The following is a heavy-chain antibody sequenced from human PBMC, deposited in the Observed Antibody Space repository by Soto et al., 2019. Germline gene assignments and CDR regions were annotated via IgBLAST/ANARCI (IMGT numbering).Heavy chain of an antibody. CDR1: GFSFSSYA. J-gene: IGHJ6*02. Sequence: GGSLRLSCAASGFSFSSYAMSWVRQAPGKGLEWVSAISGDGSSTYYADSVKGRFTISRDNSKNTLYLQMNSLRAEDTALYYCAKGRGLTYYYGLDVWGQGTTVTVSS. D-gene: IGHD3-9*01. CDR2: ISGDGSST. V-gene: IGHV3-23*01. CDR3: AKGRGLTYYYGLDV.